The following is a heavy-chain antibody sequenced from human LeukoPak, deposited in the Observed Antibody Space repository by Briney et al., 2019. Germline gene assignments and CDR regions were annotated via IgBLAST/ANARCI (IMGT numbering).Heavy chain of an antibody. CDR1: GGTFSSYA. CDR2: IIPIFGTA. V-gene: IGHV1-69*05. CDR3: ARVTFSVGGGSFGGFDP. D-gene: IGHD2-15*01. Sequence: GASVKVSCKASGGTFSSYAISWVRQAPGQGLEWMGRIIPIFGTANYAQKFQGRVTITTDESTSTAYMELSILRSEDTAVYYCARVTFSVGGGSFGGFDPWGQGTLVTVSS. J-gene: IGHJ5*02.